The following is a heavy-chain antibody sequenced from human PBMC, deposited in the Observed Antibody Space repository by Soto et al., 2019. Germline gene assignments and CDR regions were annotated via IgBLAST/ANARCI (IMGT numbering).Heavy chain of an antibody. V-gene: IGHV1-18*01. J-gene: IGHJ6*02. CDR1: GYTFIRYG. Sequence: ASVKVSCKASGYTFIRYGITWVRQAPGQGFEWMGWISPYDDSTIYAQKLQGRVTMTIDTSTGTAYMELRSLTSDDTAIYYCAKNGQPPYYYYGLVVWGQGTKVTVSS. CDR2: ISPYDDST. CDR3: AKNGQPPYYYYGLVV. D-gene: IGHD2-8*01.